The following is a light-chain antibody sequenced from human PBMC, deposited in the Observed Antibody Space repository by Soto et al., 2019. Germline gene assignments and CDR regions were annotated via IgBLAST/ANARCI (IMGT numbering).Light chain of an antibody. V-gene: IGKV4-1*01. CDR3: QQCGTSPGT. Sequence: DIVMTQSPDSLTVSLGERATISCKSSQSVFYRSTKTNYLGWYQQKPGQRPRLLIYWASTREIGVPDRFSGSGSRTDFTLTISSLQAEDAAIYYCQQCGTSPGTFGQGTKVEIK. CDR1: QSVFYRSTKTNY. J-gene: IGKJ1*01. CDR2: WAS.